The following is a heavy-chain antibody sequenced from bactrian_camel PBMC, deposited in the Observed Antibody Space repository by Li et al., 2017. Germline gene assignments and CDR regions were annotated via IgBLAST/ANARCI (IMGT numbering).Heavy chain of an antibody. D-gene: IGHD3*01. Sequence: HVQLVESGGGSVQAGGSLRLSCVASGNTYSRQSLAWFRQVPGKEREGVAVIDLDGATSYATSVRGRFTISQEKAKNTLYLQMNSLKTEDSATYYCAPDPRGSAYWGRGTQVTVS. V-gene: IGHV3S53*01. CDR2: IDLDGAT. J-gene: IGHJ4*01. CDR1: GNTYSRQS. CDR3: APDPRGSAY.